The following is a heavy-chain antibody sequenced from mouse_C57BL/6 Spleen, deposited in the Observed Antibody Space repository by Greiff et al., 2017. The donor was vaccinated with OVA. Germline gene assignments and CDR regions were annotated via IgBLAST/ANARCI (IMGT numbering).Heavy chain of an antibody. J-gene: IGHJ2*01. D-gene: IGHD4-1*01. CDR1: GYAFTNYL. CDR2: INPGSGGT. Sequence: VKVVESGAELVRPGTSVKVSCKASGYAFTNYLIEWVKQRPGQGLEWIGVINPGSGGTNYNEKFKGKATLTADKSSSTAYMQLSSLTSEDSAVYFCARGGAWDNYWGQGTTLTVSS. CDR3: ARGGAWDNY. V-gene: IGHV1-54*01.